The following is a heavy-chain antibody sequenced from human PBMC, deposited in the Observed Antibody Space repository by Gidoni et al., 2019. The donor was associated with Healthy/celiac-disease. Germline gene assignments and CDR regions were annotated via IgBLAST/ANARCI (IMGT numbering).Heavy chain of an antibody. D-gene: IGHD3-22*01. CDR3: ARGDVYYYDSSGYYFPFDY. CDR2: IWYDGSNK. J-gene: IGHJ4*02. V-gene: IGHV3-33*01. Sequence: LEWVAVIWYDGSNKYYADSVKGRFTISRDNSKNTLYLQMNSLRAEDTAVYYCARGDVYYYDSSGYYFPFDYWGQGTLVTVSS.